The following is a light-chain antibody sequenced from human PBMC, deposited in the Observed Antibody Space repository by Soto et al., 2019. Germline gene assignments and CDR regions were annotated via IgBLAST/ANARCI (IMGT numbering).Light chain of an antibody. CDR1: ISDVGGYNY. Sequence: QSALTQPASVSGSPGQSITISCTGTISDVGGYNYVSWYQQHPRTAPKLMIYDVSNRPSGVSNPFSGSKSGKTASLTISGLQGYDEADYYCSSYTGSSPLVVFGGGTKLTLL. CDR2: DVS. V-gene: IGLV2-14*01. J-gene: IGLJ2*01. CDR3: SSYTGSSPLVV.